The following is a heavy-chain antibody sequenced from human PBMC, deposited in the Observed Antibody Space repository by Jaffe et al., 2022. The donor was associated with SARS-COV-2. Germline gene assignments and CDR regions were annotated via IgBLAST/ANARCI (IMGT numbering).Heavy chain of an antibody. D-gene: IGHD6-6*01. J-gene: IGHJ5*02. CDR2: INHSGST. CDR3: ARGNEYSSSSAWFDP. V-gene: IGHV4-34*01. Sequence: QVQLQQWGAGLLKPSETLSLTCAVYGGSFSGYYWSWIRQPPGKGLEWIGEINHSGSTNYNPSLKSRVTISVDTSKNQFSLKLSSVTAADTAVYYCARGNEYSSSSAWFDPWGQGTLVTVSS. CDR1: GGSFSGYY.